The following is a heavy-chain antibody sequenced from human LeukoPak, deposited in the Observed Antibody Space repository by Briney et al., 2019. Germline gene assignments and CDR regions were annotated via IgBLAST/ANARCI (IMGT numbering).Heavy chain of an antibody. V-gene: IGHV4-39*01. CDR3: ASRKAVAESFDY. Sequence: PSETLSLTRTVSGGSISSSSYYWGWIRQPPGKGLEWIGSIYYSGSTYYNPSLKSRVTISVDTSKNQSSLKLSSVTAADTAVYYCASRKAVAESFDYWGQGTLVTVSS. CDR2: IYYSGST. J-gene: IGHJ4*02. CDR1: GGSISSSSYY. D-gene: IGHD6-19*01.